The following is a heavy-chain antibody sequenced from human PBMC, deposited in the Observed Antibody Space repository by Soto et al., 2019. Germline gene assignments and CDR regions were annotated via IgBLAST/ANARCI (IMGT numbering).Heavy chain of an antibody. CDR1: GYTFSDYF. CDR2: INPKTAAT. J-gene: IGHJ6*02. Sequence: QVQLVQSGAEVGKSGASVKVSCKASGYTFSDYFIQWLRQAPEQGLEWVAWINPKTAATNYAKKFQDRVTVTSDTSFSTAYLELTRLRPDDTALYYCARIKWGLDYYSGMDVWGQGTAVSVTS. V-gene: IGHV1-2*02. CDR3: ARIKWGLDYYSGMDV. D-gene: IGHD1-26*01.